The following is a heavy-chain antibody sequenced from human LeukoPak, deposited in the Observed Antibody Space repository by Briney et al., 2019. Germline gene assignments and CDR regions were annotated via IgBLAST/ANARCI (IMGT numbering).Heavy chain of an antibody. J-gene: IGHJ4*02. Sequence: GGSLRLSCAASGFTFSRYAMSWVRQAPGKGLEWVSSISGSGGSTYYADSVKGRFTISRDNSKNTLYLQMNSLRAEDTAVYYCARDRTATINNFDYWGQGTLVTVSS. CDR3: ARDRTATINNFDY. V-gene: IGHV3-23*01. CDR1: GFTFSRYA. CDR2: ISGSGGST. D-gene: IGHD5-24*01.